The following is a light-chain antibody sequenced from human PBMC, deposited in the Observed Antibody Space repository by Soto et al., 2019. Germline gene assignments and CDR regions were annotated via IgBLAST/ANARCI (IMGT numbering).Light chain of an antibody. CDR3: QQSYSTLVT. J-gene: IGKJ4*01. CDR1: QSISSY. Sequence: DIQMTQSPSSLSASVGDRVTITCRASQSISSYLNWYQQKPGKAPKLLIYAASSLQSGVPSRFSGSGSGTDVTLTISRLQPEDFATYYCQQSYSTLVTFGGGTKVESK. CDR2: AAS. V-gene: IGKV1-39*01.